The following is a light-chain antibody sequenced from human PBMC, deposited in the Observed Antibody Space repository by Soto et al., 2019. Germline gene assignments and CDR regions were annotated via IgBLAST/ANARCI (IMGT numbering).Light chain of an antibody. V-gene: IGLV2-14*01. CDR3: VSFTPASTLVV. CDR2: EVT. J-gene: IGLJ2*01. CDR1: SSDVGGYNY. Sequence: QSALTQPASVSGSPGQSITISCTGTSSDVGGYNYVSWYQQHPGKAPKVLIYEVTTRPSGVSNRFSGSKSGNTASLTISGLQADDEADYYCVSFTPASTLVVFGGGTKLTV.